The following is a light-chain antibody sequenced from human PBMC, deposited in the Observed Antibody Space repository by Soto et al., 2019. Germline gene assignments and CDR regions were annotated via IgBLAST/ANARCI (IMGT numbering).Light chain of an antibody. CDR1: QSISSW. CDR3: QKYNSGYT. Sequence: DIQMTQSPSTLSASVGDRVTITCRASQSISSWLAWYQQKPGKAPKLLIYDASSWESGVPSRFCGSGSGTEFTLYGRSLRPDEFVAYYGQKYNSGYTFGQGTKLEMK. J-gene: IGKJ2*01. CDR2: DAS. V-gene: IGKV1-5*01.